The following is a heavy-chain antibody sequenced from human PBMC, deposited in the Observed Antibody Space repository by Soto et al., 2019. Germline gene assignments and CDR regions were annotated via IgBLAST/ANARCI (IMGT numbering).Heavy chain of an antibody. CDR2: IYYSGST. CDR1: CDSITNGNYY. Sequence: PSETLSLTCTVSCDSITNGNYYWSWIRQPPGKGLEWIGYIYYSGSTHSNPSLNGRLTMSVDTSKNQFSLKLSSVTAADTALYYCARHYYDSSAYHFAGLDYWGQGTLVTVSS. D-gene: IGHD3-22*01. CDR3: ARHYYDSSAYHFAGLDY. V-gene: IGHV4-30-4*01. J-gene: IGHJ4*02.